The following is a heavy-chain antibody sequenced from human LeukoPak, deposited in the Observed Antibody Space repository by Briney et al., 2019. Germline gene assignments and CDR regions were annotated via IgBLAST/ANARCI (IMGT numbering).Heavy chain of an antibody. CDR3: AKGVSPRYSGYSMWFDP. CDR2: IGGGSGGT. CDR1: GFTFSSYA. D-gene: IGHD5-12*01. V-gene: IGHV3-23*01. J-gene: IGHJ5*02. Sequence: GGSLRPSWAPSGFTFSSYAMSWVRQAPGKGLGWVSTIGGGSGGTYYADSVKGRFTISRDNSKNTLYLQINSLRAEDTAVYYCAKGVSPRYSGYSMWFDPWGQGTLVTVSS.